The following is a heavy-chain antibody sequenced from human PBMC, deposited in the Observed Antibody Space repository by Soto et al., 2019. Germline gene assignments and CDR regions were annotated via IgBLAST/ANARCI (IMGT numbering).Heavy chain of an antibody. V-gene: IGHV6-1*01. D-gene: IGHD2-15*01. J-gene: IGHJ5*02. CDR2: TYYRSKWYN. Sequence: KQSQTLSLTCAISGDSVSSNSAAWNWIRQSPSRGLEWLGRTYYRSKWYNDYAVSVKSRITINPDTSKNQFSLQLNSVTPEDTAVYYCARDRKIGLGYCSGGSCSTPPSNWFDPWGQGTLVTVSS. CDR3: ARDRKIGLGYCSGGSCSTPPSNWFDP. CDR1: GDSVSSNSAA.